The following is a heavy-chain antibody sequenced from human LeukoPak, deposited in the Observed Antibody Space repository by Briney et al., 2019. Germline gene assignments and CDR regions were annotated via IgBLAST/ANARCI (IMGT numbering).Heavy chain of an antibody. D-gene: IGHD6-13*01. V-gene: IGHV4-4*07. J-gene: IGHJ1*01. CDR2: IYTSGST. Sequence: SKTLSLTCTVSGGSISSYYWSWIRQPAGKGLEWIGRIYTSGSTNYNPSLKSRVTMSVDTSKNQFSLKLSSVTAADTAVYYCAREGYSSSWYKWYFQHWGQGTLVTVSS. CDR1: GGSISSYY. CDR3: AREGYSSSWYKWYFQH.